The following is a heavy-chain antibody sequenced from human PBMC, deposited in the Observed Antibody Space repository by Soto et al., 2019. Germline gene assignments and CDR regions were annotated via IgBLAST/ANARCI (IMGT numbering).Heavy chain of an antibody. V-gene: IGHV3-30-3*01. CDR3: AREFSGYEHFYYYYGMDV. CDR2: ISYDGSNK. D-gene: IGHD5-12*01. J-gene: IGHJ6*02. Sequence: GGSLRLSCAASGFTFSSYAMHWVRQAPGKGLEWVAVISYDGSNKYYADSVKGRFTISRDNSKNTLYLQMNSLRAEDTAVYYCAREFSGYEHFYYYYGMDVWRQGTTVTVSS. CDR1: GFTFSSYA.